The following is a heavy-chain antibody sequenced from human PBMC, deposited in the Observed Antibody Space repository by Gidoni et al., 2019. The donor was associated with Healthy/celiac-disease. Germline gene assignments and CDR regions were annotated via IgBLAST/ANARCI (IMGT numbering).Heavy chain of an antibody. CDR2: IGTAGDT. J-gene: IGHJ2*01. Sequence: EVQLVESGGCLVQPGGSLRLPCAASVFTFSSYDRHWVRQATGKGLEWGSAIGTAGDTYYPGSVKGRFTISRENAKNSLYLQMNSLRAGDTAVYYCARGPVTAIRGYFDLWGRGTLVTVSS. V-gene: IGHV3-13*01. CDR1: VFTFSSYD. D-gene: IGHD2-21*02. CDR3: ARGPVTAIRGYFDL.